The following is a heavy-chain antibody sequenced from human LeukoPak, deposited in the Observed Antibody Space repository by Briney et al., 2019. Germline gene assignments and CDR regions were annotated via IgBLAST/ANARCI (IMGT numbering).Heavy chain of an antibody. D-gene: IGHD4-17*01. J-gene: IGHJ5*02. CDR3: ARHDYGDYGWFDP. Sequence: ASVKVSCKASGYTFTSYGISWVRQAPGQGLEWMGRISAFSGNPNYAQKFQGRVTMTTDTSTRTAYMELRSLTSDDTAVYYCARHDYGDYGWFDPWGQGTLVTVSS. CDR1: GYTFTSYG. CDR2: ISAFSGNP. V-gene: IGHV1-18*01.